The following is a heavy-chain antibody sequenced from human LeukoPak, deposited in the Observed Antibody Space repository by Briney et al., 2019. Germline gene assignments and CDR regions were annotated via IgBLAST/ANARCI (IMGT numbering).Heavy chain of an antibody. CDR3: ATVGFCNTTSCFYYYYGLDV. V-gene: IGHV3-15*01. CDR2: EKSKIDGGST. Sequence: KPWGSLRLSCAASGFTFSDAWMSWVRQAPGKGLEWVGREKSKIDGGSTDYGEPVKGRFTISRDDSENTLYLQMNILKTEDTAVYFCATVGFCNTTSCFYYYYGLDVWGQGTTVTVSS. J-gene: IGHJ6*02. CDR1: GFTFSDAW. D-gene: IGHD2-2*01.